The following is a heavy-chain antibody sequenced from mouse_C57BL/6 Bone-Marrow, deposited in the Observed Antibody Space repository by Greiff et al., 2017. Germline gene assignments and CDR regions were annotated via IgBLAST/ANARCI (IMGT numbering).Heavy chain of an antibody. Sequence: QVQLQQSGPELVKPGASVKISCKASGYAFSSSWMNWVKQRPGKGLEWIGGIYPGDGDTNYNGKFKGKATLTADKSSSTAYMQLSSLTSEDSAVYVCAIYDGYYVGYFDYWGQGTTLTVSS. CDR3: AIYDGYYVGYFDY. J-gene: IGHJ2*01. D-gene: IGHD2-3*01. CDR1: GYAFSSSW. CDR2: IYPGDGDT. V-gene: IGHV1-82*01.